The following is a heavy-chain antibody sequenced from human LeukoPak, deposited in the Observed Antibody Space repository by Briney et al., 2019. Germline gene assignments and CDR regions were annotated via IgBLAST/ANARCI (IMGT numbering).Heavy chain of an antibody. D-gene: IGHD4-23*01. J-gene: IGHJ4*02. Sequence: GASLQISCKGSGYIFTNYWIGWVRQLPGKGLEWMGIIYPGDSDIRYSPSFQGQVTISADKSISTAYLQWSSLKASDTAMYYCARGDFGGNSGVDYWGQGTLVTVSS. CDR2: IYPGDSDI. CDR3: ARGDFGGNSGVDY. CDR1: GYIFTNYW. V-gene: IGHV5-51*01.